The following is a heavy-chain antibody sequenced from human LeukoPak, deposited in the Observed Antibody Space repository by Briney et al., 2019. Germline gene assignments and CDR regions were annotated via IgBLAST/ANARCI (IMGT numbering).Heavy chain of an antibody. Sequence: SVKVSCKASGGTFSSYAISWVRQAPGQGLEWMGGIIPIFGTANYAQKFQGRVTITTDESTSTAYMELSSLRSEDTAVYYCASAYYYDSSGYALPYYYYYMDVWGKGTTVTVSS. CDR3: ASAYYYDSSGYALPYYYYYMDV. D-gene: IGHD3-22*01. V-gene: IGHV1-69*05. J-gene: IGHJ6*03. CDR1: GGTFSSYA. CDR2: IIPIFGTA.